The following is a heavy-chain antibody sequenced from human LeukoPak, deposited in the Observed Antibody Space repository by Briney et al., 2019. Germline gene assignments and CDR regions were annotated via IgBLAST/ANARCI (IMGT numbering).Heavy chain of an antibody. V-gene: IGHV1-18*01. CDR3: ARKRGGCYPD. Sequence: ASVEVSCKASGYTFTHFDISWVRQAPGQGLEWMGRISPYNGDTYYAQNLQGRVTVTTDTSTRTAYMELKSPTSDDTAVYYCARKRGGCYPDWGQGTLVTVSS. J-gene: IGHJ4*02. CDR1: GYTFTHFD. D-gene: IGHD2-15*01. CDR2: ISPYNGDT.